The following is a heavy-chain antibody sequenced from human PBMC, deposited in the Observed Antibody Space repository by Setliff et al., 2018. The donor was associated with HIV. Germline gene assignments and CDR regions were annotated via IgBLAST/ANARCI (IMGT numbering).Heavy chain of an antibody. Sequence: ASVKVSCKVSGYTFSDLSMHWVRQAPGEGLEWMGGFDPEDGETIYAEKFQGRVTMTEDTATETAYMELSSLRSEDTAVYYCARDAYHDCWTGPTPGAFDIWGQGTVDTVSS. CDR1: GYTFSDLS. J-gene: IGHJ3*02. D-gene: IGHD3-3*01. CDR2: FDPEDGET. V-gene: IGHV1-24*01. CDR3: ARDAYHDCWTGPTPGAFDI.